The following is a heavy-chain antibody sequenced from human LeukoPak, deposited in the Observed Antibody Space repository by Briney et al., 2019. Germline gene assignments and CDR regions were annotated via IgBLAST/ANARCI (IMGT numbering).Heavy chain of an antibody. Sequence: PGGSLRLSCAASGFTFSSYAMSWVRQAPGKGLEWVSAISGSGGSTYYADSVKGRFTISRDNSKNTLYLQMNSLRAEDTALYYCAKVNRPYSSSWYDFDYWGQGTLVTVSS. V-gene: IGHV3-23*01. CDR3: AKVNRPYSSSWYDFDY. CDR1: GFTFSSYA. J-gene: IGHJ4*02. D-gene: IGHD6-13*01. CDR2: ISGSGGST.